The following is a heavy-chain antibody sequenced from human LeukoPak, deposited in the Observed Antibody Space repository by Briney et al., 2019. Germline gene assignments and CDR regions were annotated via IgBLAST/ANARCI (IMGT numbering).Heavy chain of an antibody. CDR1: GYTFTSYY. Sequence: ASVKVSCKASGYTFTSYYMHWVRQAPGQGLEWMGIINPSGGSTSYAQKFQGRVTMTRDTSISTAYMDLSRLTPDDTAVYYCARDLSSTPYWELDYWGQGTLVTVSS. CDR3: ARDLSSTPYWELDY. D-gene: IGHD1-26*01. V-gene: IGHV1-46*01. CDR2: INPSGGST. J-gene: IGHJ4*02.